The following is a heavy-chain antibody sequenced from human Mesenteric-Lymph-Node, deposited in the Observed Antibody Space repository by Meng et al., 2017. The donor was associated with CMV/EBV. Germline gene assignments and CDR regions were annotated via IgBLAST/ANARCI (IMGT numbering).Heavy chain of an antibody. Sequence: ASVKVSCKASGYTFTSYHIHWVRQAPGQGLEWMGIINPSGGGTSYAQKFQGRVTMTRDTSISTAYMELSRLRSDDTAVYYCARLRSSSPFYHGMDVWGQGTTVTVSS. CDR3: ARLRSSSPFYHGMDV. V-gene: IGHV1-46*01. D-gene: IGHD6-6*01. CDR2: INPSGGGT. CDR1: GYTFTSYH. J-gene: IGHJ6*02.